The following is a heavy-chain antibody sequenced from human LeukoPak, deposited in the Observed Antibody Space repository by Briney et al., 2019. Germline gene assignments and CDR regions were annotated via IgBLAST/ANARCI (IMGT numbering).Heavy chain of an antibody. CDR1: GGSISTSNSY. V-gene: IGHV4-39*01. D-gene: IGHD1-14*01. Sequence: PSETLSLTCTVSGGSISTSNSYWGWIRQPPGTGLEWIVSIYYSGNTYYNASLKSRVPLSVDTSKNQFSLQLTSVTAADTAVYYCARQTGSGLFTLPGGQGTLVTVAS. CDR2: IYYSGNT. CDR3: ARQTGSGLFTLP. J-gene: IGHJ4*02.